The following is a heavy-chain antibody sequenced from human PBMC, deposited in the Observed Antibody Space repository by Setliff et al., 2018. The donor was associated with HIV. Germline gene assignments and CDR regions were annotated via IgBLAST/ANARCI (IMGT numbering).Heavy chain of an antibody. CDR1: GYTFTSFF. CDR2: INPNGGST. CDR3: ARGGPGSSFGYDWFDP. J-gene: IGHJ5*02. D-gene: IGHD5-18*01. Sequence: ASVKVSCKASGYTFTSFFVHFGQQAPGQGPEWMGIINPNGGSTNYAQKFEGRVAMTADTSKNNVHMYPSSLRSEDTAIYYCARGGPGSSFGYDWFDPWGQGTPVTVSS. V-gene: IGHV1-46*01.